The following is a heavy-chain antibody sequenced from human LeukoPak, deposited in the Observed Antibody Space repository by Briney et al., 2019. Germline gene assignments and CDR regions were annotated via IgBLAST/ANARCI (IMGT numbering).Heavy chain of an antibody. J-gene: IGHJ4*02. V-gene: IGHV3-23*01. CDR3: ARDSYYDQAVDY. CDR1: GFTFSSYA. Sequence: GGSLRLSCAASGFTFSSYAMSWVRQAPGKGLEWVSAISGSGDSTYYGDSVKGRFTISRDNSKNTLYLQMNSLRAEDTAVYYCARDSYYDQAVDYWGQGTLVTVSS. D-gene: IGHD3-22*01. CDR2: ISGSGDST.